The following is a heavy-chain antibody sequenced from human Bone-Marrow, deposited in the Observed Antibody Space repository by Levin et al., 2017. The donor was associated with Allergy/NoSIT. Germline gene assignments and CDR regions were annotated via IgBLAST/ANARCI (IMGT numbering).Heavy chain of an antibody. J-gene: IGHJ4*02. D-gene: IGHD6-19*01. CDR2: IGNSGGNT. CDR3: AKSGARIAVAGRYYFDS. Sequence: ASVKVSCAASGFSFDTYAMNWVRQPPGKGLEWVAGIGNSGGNTYYADSVTGRFTISRDNSRDTVFLQMNNLRVDDTAIYYCAKSGARIAVAGRYYFDSWGRGALVTVAS. V-gene: IGHV3-23*01. CDR1: GFSFDTYA.